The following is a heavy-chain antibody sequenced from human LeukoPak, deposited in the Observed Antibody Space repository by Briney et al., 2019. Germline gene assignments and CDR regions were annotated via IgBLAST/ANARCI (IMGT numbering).Heavy chain of an antibody. CDR2: IYYSGTT. CDR1: GGSISSSSYY. D-gene: IGHD6-19*01. CDR3: ASGSSGWYRGYYYYYYYMDV. Sequence: SETLSLTCTVSGGSISSSSYYWGWIRQSPGKGLEWIGSIYYSGTTYYNPSLKSRVTISVDTSKNQFSLTLSSVTAADTAVYYCASGSSGWYRGYYYYYYYMDVWGKGTTVTVSS. V-gene: IGHV4-39*01. J-gene: IGHJ6*03.